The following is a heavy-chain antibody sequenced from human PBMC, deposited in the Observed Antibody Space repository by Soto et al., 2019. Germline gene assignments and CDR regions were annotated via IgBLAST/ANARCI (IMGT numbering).Heavy chain of an antibody. Sequence: QAGGSLRLSCAASGFTFSSYAMSWVRQAPGKGLEWVSAISGSGGSTYYADSVKGRFTISRDNSKNTLYLQMNSLRAEDTAVYYCAKGGLYSGSYYYYYYMDVWGKGTTVTVSS. CDR3: AKGGLYSGSYYYYYYMDV. CDR1: GFTFSSYA. D-gene: IGHD1-26*01. V-gene: IGHV3-23*01. J-gene: IGHJ6*03. CDR2: ISGSGGST.